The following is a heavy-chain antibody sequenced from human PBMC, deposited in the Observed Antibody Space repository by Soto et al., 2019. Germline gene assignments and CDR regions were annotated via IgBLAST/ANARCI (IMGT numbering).Heavy chain of an antibody. CDR1: GGSFSGYY. V-gene: IGHV4-34*01. Sequence: SETLSLTCAVYGGSFSGYYWSWVRQPPGKGLEWIGEINHSGSTNYNPSLKSRVTISVDTSKNQFSLKLSSVTAADTAVYYCASITGQAAAGPYYYGMDVWGQGTTVTVSS. CDR2: INHSGST. D-gene: IGHD6-13*01. J-gene: IGHJ6*02. CDR3: ASITGQAAAGPYYYGMDV.